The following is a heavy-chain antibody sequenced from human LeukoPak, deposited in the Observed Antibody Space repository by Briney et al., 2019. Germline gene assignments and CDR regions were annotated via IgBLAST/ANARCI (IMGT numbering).Heavy chain of an antibody. CDR2: IYYSGST. Sequence: SETLSLTCTVSGGSISSYYWSWIRQPPGKGLEWIGYIYYSGSTNYNPSLKSRVTISVDTSKNQFSLKLSSVTAADTAVYYCARHFPDSSGYYFQHWGQGTLVTVSS. D-gene: IGHD3-22*01. V-gene: IGHV4-59*08. CDR1: GGSISSYY. CDR3: ARHFPDSSGYYFQH. J-gene: IGHJ1*01.